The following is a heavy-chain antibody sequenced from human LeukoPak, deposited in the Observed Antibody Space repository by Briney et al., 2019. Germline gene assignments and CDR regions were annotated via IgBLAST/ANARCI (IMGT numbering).Heavy chain of an antibody. CDR2: IYTSGST. CDR3: ARQNYYYDSSGYQYYFDY. CDR1: GGSISSYY. Sequence: SETLSLTCTVSGGSISSYYWSWIRQPPGKGLEWIGYIYTSGSTNYNPSLKSRVTISVDTSKNQFSPKMSSVTAADTAVYYCARQNYYYDSSGYQYYFDYWGQGTLVTVSS. J-gene: IGHJ4*02. D-gene: IGHD3-22*01. V-gene: IGHV4-4*09.